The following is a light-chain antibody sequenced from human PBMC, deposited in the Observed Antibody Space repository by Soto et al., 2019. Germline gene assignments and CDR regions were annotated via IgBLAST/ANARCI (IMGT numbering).Light chain of an antibody. CDR1: QTVSSS. V-gene: IGKV3-11*01. CDR3: QQHINWPLT. Sequence: EIVLTQSPATLSLSPGERAPLSCRASQTVSSSLAWYQQKPGQAPRLLIYEASNGATGIPARFSGSGSGADFTLTISSLEPEDFALYYCQQHINWPLTFGGGTKVDIK. J-gene: IGKJ4*01. CDR2: EAS.